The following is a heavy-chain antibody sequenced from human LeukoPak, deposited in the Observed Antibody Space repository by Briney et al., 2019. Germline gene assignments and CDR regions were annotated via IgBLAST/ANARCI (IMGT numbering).Heavy chain of an antibody. CDR3: AKDSGDYTWNDEGNWFDS. J-gene: IGHJ5*01. Sequence: GGSLRLSCAASGFTFSSYGMHWVRQAPGKGLEWVAFIRYDGSNKYYADSVKGRFTISRDNSKNTLYLQMKSLRAEDTAMYYCAKDSGDYTWNDEGNWFDSWGQGTLVTVSS. CDR2: IRYDGSNK. D-gene: IGHD1-1*01. V-gene: IGHV3-30*02. CDR1: GFTFSSYG.